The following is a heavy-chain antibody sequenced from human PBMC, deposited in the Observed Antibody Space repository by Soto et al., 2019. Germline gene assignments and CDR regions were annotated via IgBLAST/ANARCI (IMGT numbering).Heavy chain of an antibody. V-gene: IGHV3-74*01. CDR1: GFTFSSYW. D-gene: IGHD2-21*02. Sequence: PGGSLRLSCAASGFTFSSYWMHWVLQAPGKGLVWVSRINSDGSSTSYADSVKGRFTISRDNAKNTLYLQMNSLRAEDTAVYYCARDLDHIVVVTAKVHYYGMDVWGQGTTVTVSS. J-gene: IGHJ6*02. CDR2: INSDGSST. CDR3: ARDLDHIVVVTAKVHYYGMDV.